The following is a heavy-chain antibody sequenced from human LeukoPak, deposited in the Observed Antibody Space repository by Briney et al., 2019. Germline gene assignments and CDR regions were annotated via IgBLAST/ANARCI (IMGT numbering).Heavy chain of an antibody. V-gene: IGHV4-59*08. D-gene: IGHD5-24*01. J-gene: IGHJ6*02. CDR3: ARHFDGSTGYYYYYYGMDV. CDR2: IYYSGST. CDR1: GGSISSYY. Sequence: SETLSLTRTVSGGSISSYYWSWIRQPPGKGLEWIGYIYYSGSTNYNPSLKSRLTISVDTSKNQFSLKLSSVTAADTAVYYCARHFDGSTGYYYYYYGMDVWGQGTTVTVSS.